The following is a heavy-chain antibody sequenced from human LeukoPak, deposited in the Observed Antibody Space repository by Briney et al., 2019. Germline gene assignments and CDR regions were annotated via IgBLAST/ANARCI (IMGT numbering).Heavy chain of an antibody. CDR1: GFTFSSYE. CDR3: ARARVDYYYYYYMDV. V-gene: IGHV3-48*03. Sequence: PGGSLRLSCAASGFTFSSYEMNWVRQAPGKGLEWVSYISSSGSTIYYADSVKSRFTISRDNAKNSLYLQMNSLRAEDTAVYYCARARVDYYYYYYMDVWGKGTTVTISS. J-gene: IGHJ6*03. CDR2: ISSSGSTI.